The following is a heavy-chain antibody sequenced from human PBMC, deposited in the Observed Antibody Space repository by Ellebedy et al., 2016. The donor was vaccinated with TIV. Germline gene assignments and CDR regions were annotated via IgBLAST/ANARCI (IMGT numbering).Heavy chain of an antibody. V-gene: IGHV4-59*01. CDR3: ARGFLSKWLDP. Sequence: MPSETLSLTCTVSGGSTSTYYWTWIRQPPGKGLGWIGNVYYSGSPNYNPSLKSRVTISLDTSKKQFSLKLDSVTAADTAVYYCARGFLSKWLDPWGRGILVTVAS. CDR2: VYYSGSP. CDR1: GGSTSTYY. J-gene: IGHJ5*02.